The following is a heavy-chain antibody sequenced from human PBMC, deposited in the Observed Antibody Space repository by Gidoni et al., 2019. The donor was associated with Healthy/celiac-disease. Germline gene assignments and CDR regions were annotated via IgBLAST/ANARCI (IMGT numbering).Heavy chain of an antibody. J-gene: IGHJ5*02. CDR1: GGTFSSYA. V-gene: IGHV1-69*01. CDR2: IIPIFGTA. Sequence: SGAEVKKPGSSVKVSCKASGGTFSSYAISWVRQAPGQGLEWMGGIIPIFGTANYAQKFQGRVTITADESTSTAYMELSSLRSEDTAVYYCARDRTAAAGLGSYLLDPWGQGTLVTVSS. CDR3: ARDRTAAAGLGSYLLDP. D-gene: IGHD6-13*01.